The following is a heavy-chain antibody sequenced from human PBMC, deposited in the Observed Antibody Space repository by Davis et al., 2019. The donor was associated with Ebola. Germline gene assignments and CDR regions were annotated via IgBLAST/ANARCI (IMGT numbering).Heavy chain of an antibody. J-gene: IGHJ5*02. CDR1: GFTFDDYG. Sequence: GESLKISCAASGFTFDDYGMSWVRQAPGKGLEWVSGINWNGGSTGYADSVKGRFTISRDNAKNSLYLQMNSLRAEDTAVYYCARDLGFNWFDPWGQGTLVTDSS. CDR3: ARDLGFNWFDP. V-gene: IGHV3-20*04. CDR2: INWNGGST.